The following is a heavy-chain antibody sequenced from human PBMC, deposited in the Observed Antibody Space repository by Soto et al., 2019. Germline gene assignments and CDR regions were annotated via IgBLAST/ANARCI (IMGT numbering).Heavy chain of an antibody. D-gene: IGHD1-26*01. Sequence: SETLSLTCAVSGGSISSGGYSWSWIRQPPGKGLEWIGYIYHSGSTYHNPSLKSRVTISVDRSKNQFSLKLSSVTAADTAVYYCARDRAYGMDVWGQGTTVTVSS. J-gene: IGHJ6*02. CDR2: IYHSGST. CDR1: GGSISSGGYS. V-gene: IGHV4-30-2*01. CDR3: ARDRAYGMDV.